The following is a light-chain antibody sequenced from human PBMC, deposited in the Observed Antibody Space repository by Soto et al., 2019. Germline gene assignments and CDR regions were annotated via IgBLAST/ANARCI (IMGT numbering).Light chain of an antibody. CDR1: SSDVGGYNY. V-gene: IGLV2-14*01. Sequence: QSVLTQHASVSGSPGQSITISCTGTSSDVGGYNYVSWYQQHPGKAPKLMIYEVSNRPSGVSNRFSGSKSGNTASLTISGLQAEDEADYYCSSYTSGSTWVFGGGTKLTVL. CDR2: EVS. CDR3: SSYTSGSTWV. J-gene: IGLJ3*02.